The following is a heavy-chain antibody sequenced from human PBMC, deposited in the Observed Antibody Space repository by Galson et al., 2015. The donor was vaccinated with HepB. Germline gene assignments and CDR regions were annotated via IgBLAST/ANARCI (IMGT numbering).Heavy chain of an antibody. J-gene: IGHJ3*02. CDR2: ISSSSSYI. D-gene: IGHD6-13*01. CDR3: ARAAAAGRNDAFDI. V-gene: IGHV3-21*01. Sequence: SLRLSCAASGFTFSSYSMNWVRQAPGKGLEWVSSISSSSSYIYYADSVKGRFTISRDNAKNSLYLQMNSLRAEDTTVYYCARAAAAGRNDAFDIWGQGTMGTVSS. CDR1: GFTFSSYS.